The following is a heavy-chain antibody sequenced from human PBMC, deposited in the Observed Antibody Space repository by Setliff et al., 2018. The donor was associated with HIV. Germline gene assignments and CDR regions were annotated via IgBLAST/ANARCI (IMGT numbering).Heavy chain of an antibody. J-gene: IGHJ4*01. D-gene: IGHD3-10*01. V-gene: IGHV1-3*01. CDR3: ARGALLAVFDFDH. Sequence: ASVKVSCKASGGTFSSYAISWVRQAPGQSLEWMGWINVGKGDTKYSQEFQGRITITTDTSANTGYMELSSLRSDDTAVYFCARGALLAVFDFDHWGHGTLVTVSS. CDR2: INVGKGDT. CDR1: GGTFSSYA.